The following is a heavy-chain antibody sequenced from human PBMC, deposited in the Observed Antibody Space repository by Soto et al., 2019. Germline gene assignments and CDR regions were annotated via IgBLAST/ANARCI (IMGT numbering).Heavy chain of an antibody. D-gene: IGHD2-2*01. V-gene: IGHV1-58*01. CDR2: IVVGSGNT. CDR3: AVVYCSSTSCFDY. J-gene: IGHJ4*02. CDR1: GFTFTSSA. Sequence: QMQLVQSGPEVKKPGTSVKVSCKASGFTFTSSAVQWVRQARGQRLEWIGWIVVGSGNTNYAQKFQERVTITRDMSTSTAYMELSSLRSEEXXXXYCAVVYCSSTSCFDYWGQGTLVTVXS.